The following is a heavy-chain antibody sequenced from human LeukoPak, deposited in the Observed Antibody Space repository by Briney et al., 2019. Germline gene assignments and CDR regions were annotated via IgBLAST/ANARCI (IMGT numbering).Heavy chain of an antibody. V-gene: IGHV1-18*01. CDR1: GYTFTSYG. D-gene: IGHD3-22*01. J-gene: IGHJ4*02. CDR3: ARDLERDSRNYYDSSGYPGY. CDR2: ISAYNGNT. Sequence: ASVKVSCKASGYTFTSYGISWVRQAPGQGLEWMGWISAYNGNTNYAQKFQGRVTITADESTSTAYMELSSLRSEDTAVYYCARDLERDSRNYYDSSGYPGYWGQGTLVTVSS.